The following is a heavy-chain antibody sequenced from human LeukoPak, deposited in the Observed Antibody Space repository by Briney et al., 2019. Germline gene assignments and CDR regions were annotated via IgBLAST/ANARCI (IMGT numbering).Heavy chain of an antibody. CDR2: IRSKIYGGTP. D-gene: IGHD1-26*01. J-gene: IGHJ4*02. CDR1: RFTFDDFG. V-gene: IGHV3-49*04. Sequence: GGSLRLSCAGSRFTFDDFGMSWVRQAPGKGLEWVGFIRSKIYGGTPEYAASVKGRFTISRDDSKGIAYLQMNSLRAEDTAVYYCASGSYSDYWGQGTLVTVSS. CDR3: ASGSYSDY.